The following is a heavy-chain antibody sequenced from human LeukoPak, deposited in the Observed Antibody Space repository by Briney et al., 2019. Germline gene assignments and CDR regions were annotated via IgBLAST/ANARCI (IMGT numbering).Heavy chain of an antibody. CDR3: ARSMGSGRPIDY. CDR2: INPNSGGT. Sequence: ASVKVSCKASGYTFTGYYMHWVRQAPGQGLEWMGRINPNSGGTNYAQKFQGRVTMNRDTSISTAYMELSRLRSDDTAVYYCARSMGSGRPIDYWGQGTLVTVSS. CDR1: GYTFTGYY. D-gene: IGHD3-10*01. J-gene: IGHJ4*02. V-gene: IGHV1-2*06.